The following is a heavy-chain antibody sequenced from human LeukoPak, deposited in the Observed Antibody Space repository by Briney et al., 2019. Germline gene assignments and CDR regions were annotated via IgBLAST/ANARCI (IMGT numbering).Heavy chain of an antibody. CDR1: GFTFDDYA. J-gene: IGHJ4*02. V-gene: IGHV3-9*01. D-gene: IGHD6-19*01. Sequence: PGGSLRLSCAASGFTFDDYAMHWVRQAPGKGLEWVSGISWNSGSIGYADSVKGRFTISRDNAKNSLYLQMNSPRAEDTALYYCATGRWLVSDYWGQGTLVTVSS. CDR3: ATGRWLVSDY. CDR2: ISWNSGSI.